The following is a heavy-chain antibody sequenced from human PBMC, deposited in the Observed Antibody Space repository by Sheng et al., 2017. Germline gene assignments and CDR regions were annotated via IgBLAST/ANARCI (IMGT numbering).Heavy chain of an antibody. V-gene: IGHV4-61*02. D-gene: IGHD6-19*01. Sequence: QVQLQESGPGLVKPSQTLSLTCTVSGGSISSGSYYWSWIRQPAGKGLEWIGRIYTSGSTNYNPSLKSRVTISVDTSKNQFSLKLSSVTAADTAVYYCAGPSSGYSSGRDAFDIWGQGTMVTVSS. CDR1: GGSISSGSYY. CDR3: AGPSSGYSSGRDAFDI. CDR2: IYTSGST. J-gene: IGHJ3*02.